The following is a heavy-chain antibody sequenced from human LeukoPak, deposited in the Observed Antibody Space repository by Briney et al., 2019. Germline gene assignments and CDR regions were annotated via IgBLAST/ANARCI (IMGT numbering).Heavy chain of an antibody. CDR2: MNPNSGNI. V-gene: IGHV1-8*01. CDR1: GYTFTSYD. CDR3: ARSSYYYGSGSHTRFGY. J-gene: IGHJ4*02. Sequence: ASVKVSCKASGYTFTSYDINWVRQATGQGLEWMGWMNPNSGNIGYAQKFQGRVTMTRNTSISTAYMELSSLRSEDTAVYYCARSSYYYGSGSHTRFGYWGQGTLVTVSS. D-gene: IGHD3-10*01.